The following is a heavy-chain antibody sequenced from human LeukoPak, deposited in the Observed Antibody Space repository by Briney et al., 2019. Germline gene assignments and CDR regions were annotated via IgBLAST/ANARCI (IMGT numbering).Heavy chain of an antibody. D-gene: IGHD3-16*01. CDR1: GFTFSSYS. V-gene: IGHV3-21*01. CDR3: ARDHLGGALEANWFDP. CDR2: ISSSSSYI. Sequence: GGSLRLSCAASGFTFSSYSMNWVRQAPGKGLEWVSSISSSSSYIYYADSVKGRFTISRDNAKNSLYLQMNSLRAEDTAVYHCARDHLGGALEANWFDPWGQGTLVTVSS. J-gene: IGHJ5*02.